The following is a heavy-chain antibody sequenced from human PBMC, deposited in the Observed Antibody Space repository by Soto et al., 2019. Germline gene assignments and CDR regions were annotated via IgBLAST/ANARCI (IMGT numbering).Heavy chain of an antibody. CDR2: ISAYNGNT. CDR1: GYTFTSYG. V-gene: IGHV1-18*01. CDR3: ARDYYGSGRVNAHNWFDP. Sequence: QVQLVQSGAEVKKPGASVKVSCKASGYTFTSYGISWVRQAPGQGLEWMGWISAYNGNTNYAQKLQGRVTMTTDTATSTAYMEGRSLRSDDTAVYYCARDYYGSGRVNAHNWFDPWGQGTLVTVSS. D-gene: IGHD3-10*01. J-gene: IGHJ5*02.